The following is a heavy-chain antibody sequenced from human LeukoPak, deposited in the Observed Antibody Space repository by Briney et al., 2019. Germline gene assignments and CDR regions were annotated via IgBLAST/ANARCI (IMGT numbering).Heavy chain of an antibody. D-gene: IGHD6-19*01. V-gene: IGHV3-23*01. CDR2: ISDSGSLT. Sequence: PGGSLRLSCAASGFDFSSQALGWVGQAPGKGLEWVSVISDSGSLTYYADSVKGRFTISRDNSKKTLFLQLNSLRAEDTAVYYCAKDARRTNGWYYFDYWGQGALVTVSS. J-gene: IGHJ4*02. CDR1: GFDFSSQA. CDR3: AKDARRTNGWYYFDY.